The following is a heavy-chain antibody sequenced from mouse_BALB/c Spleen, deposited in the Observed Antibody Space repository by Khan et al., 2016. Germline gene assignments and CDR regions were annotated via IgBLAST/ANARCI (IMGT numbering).Heavy chain of an antibody. CDR2: ISSDGNT. CDR1: GFTFRSYA. D-gene: IGHD2-1*01. Sequence: EVELVESGGGLVKPGGSLKLSCAASGFTFRSYAMSWVRQTPEKRLEWVASISSDGNTYYSDSVKGRFTISRDNARTILNLQMSSLRSEDTAMYYCAREDYGNYGDYFDYWGQGTTLTVSS. J-gene: IGHJ2*01. V-gene: IGHV5-6-5*01. CDR3: AREDYGNYGDYFDY.